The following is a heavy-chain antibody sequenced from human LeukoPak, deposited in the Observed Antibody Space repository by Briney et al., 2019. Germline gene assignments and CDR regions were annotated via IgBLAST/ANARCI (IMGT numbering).Heavy chain of an antibody. Sequence: ASVKVSCKASGYTFTGYYMHWVRQAPGQGLEWMGWINPNSGGTNYAQKFQGRVTMTRDTSISTAYMELSRLRSDDTAVYYCARVSRIAAAGRYYFDYWGQGTLVTVSS. CDR1: GYTFTGYY. CDR3: ARVSRIAAAGRYYFDY. D-gene: IGHD6-13*01. J-gene: IGHJ4*02. V-gene: IGHV1-2*02. CDR2: INPNSGGT.